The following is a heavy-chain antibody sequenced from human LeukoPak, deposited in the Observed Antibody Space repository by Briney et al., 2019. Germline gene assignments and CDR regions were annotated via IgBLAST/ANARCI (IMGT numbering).Heavy chain of an antibody. CDR1: GYTFTSYA. CDR3: ARGGTYYYDSSGYSNFDY. V-gene: IGHV7-4-1*02. J-gene: IGHJ4*02. Sequence: ASVKVSCKASGYTFTSYAMNWVRQAPGQGLDWMGWINTNTGNPTYARGFTGRFVFSLDTSVSTAYLQISSLKAEDTAVYYCARGGTYYYDSSGYSNFDYWGQGTLVTVSS. D-gene: IGHD3-22*01. CDR2: INTNTGNP.